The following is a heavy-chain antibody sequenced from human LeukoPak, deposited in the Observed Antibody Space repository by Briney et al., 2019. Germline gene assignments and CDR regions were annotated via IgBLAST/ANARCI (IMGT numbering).Heavy chain of an antibody. Sequence: SETLSLTCTVSGGSISSSSYYWGWIRQPPGKGLEWIGSIYYSGSTYYNPSLKSRVTISVDTSKNQFSLKLSSVTAADTAVYYCARAHPAYYDSSGYLDYWGQGTLVTVSS. J-gene: IGHJ4*02. CDR3: ARAHPAYYDSSGYLDY. D-gene: IGHD3-22*01. CDR1: GGSISSSSYY. CDR2: IYYSGST. V-gene: IGHV4-39*07.